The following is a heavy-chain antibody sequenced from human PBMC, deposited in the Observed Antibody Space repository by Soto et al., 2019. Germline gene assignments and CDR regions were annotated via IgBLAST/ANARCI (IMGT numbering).Heavy chain of an antibody. V-gene: IGHV4-31*03. CDR1: GGSISSGGYY. CDR3: AREPHVVGVAATLAYFDY. Sequence: SETLSLTCTVSGGSISSGGYYWSWIRQHPGKGLEWIGYIYYSGSTYYNPSLKSRVTISVDTSKNQFSLKLSSVTAADTAVYYCAREPHVVGVAATLAYFDYWGQGTLVTVSS. CDR2: IYYSGST. J-gene: IGHJ4*02. D-gene: IGHD2-15*01.